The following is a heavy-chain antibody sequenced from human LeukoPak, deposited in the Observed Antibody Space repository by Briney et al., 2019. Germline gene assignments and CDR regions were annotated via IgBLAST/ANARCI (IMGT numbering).Heavy chain of an antibody. D-gene: IGHD2-2*01. CDR3: ARARPRQYQLLLFDY. CDR2: ISYGGTT. J-gene: IGHJ4*02. V-gene: IGHV4-30-4*08. CDR1: GGSFSDYY. Sequence: NPSETLSLTCAVYGGSFSDYYWSWIRQPPGKGLEWIGYISYGGTTFYNPSLKSRVTISGDTSKYQFSLKLNSVTAADTAVYYCARARPRQYQLLLFDYWGQGTLVTVSS.